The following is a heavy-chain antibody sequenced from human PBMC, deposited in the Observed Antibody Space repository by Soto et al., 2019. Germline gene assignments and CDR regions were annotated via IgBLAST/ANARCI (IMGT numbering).Heavy chain of an antibody. CDR1: GFRFDAYA. J-gene: IGHJ4*02. V-gene: IGHV3-9*01. CDR2: ISWNSGNI. Sequence: EVQLVESGGGLVQPGRSLRLSCAASGFRFDAYAMHWVRQAPGKGLEWVSGISWNSGNIGYADSVKGRFTISRDNAKNSLYLQMDSLRAEDTALYYCASKNEGGFDYWGQGTLVTVSS. CDR3: ASKNEGGFDY. D-gene: IGHD3-16*01.